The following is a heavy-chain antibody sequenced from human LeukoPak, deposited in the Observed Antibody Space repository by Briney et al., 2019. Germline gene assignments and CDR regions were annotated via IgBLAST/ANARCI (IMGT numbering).Heavy chain of an antibody. V-gene: IGHV1-2*02. CDR1: GYTFTGYY. D-gene: IGHD3-22*01. Sequence: GASVKVSCKAAGYTFTGYYMHWVRQAPGQGLEWMGWINPNSGGTNYAQKFQGRVTMTRDTSISTAYMEVSRLRSDDTAVYYCARDFTMIVPSFGYWGQGTLVTVSS. CDR3: ARDFTMIVPSFGY. CDR2: INPNSGGT. J-gene: IGHJ4*02.